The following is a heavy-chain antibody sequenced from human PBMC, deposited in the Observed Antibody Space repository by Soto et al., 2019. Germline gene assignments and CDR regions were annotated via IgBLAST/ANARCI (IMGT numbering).Heavy chain of an antibody. J-gene: IGHJ4*02. D-gene: IGHD2-15*01. V-gene: IGHV4-34*01. CDR2: INHSGST. CDR3: ARASGYCSGGSRYSYFDY. Sequence: SETLSLTCAVYGGSFSGYYWSWIRQPPGKGLEWIGEINHSGSTNYNPSLKSRVTISVDTSKNQFSLKLSSVTAADTAVYYCARASGYCSGGSRYSYFDYWGQGTLVTVSS. CDR1: GGSFSGYY.